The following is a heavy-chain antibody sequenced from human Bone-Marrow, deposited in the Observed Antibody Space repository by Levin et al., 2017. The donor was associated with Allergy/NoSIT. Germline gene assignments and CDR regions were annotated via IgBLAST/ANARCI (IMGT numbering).Heavy chain of an antibody. CDR3: ARPLPEYYDFWSGSPAPFDI. V-gene: IGHV5-10-1*01. D-gene: IGHD3-3*01. CDR2: IDPSDSYT. CDR1: GYSFTSYW. Sequence: AASVKVSCKGSGYSFTSYWISWVRQMPGKGLEWMGRIDPSDSYTNYSPSFQGHVTISADKSISTAYLQWSSLKASDTAMYYCARPLPEYYDFWSGSPAPFDIWGQGTMVTVSS. J-gene: IGHJ3*02.